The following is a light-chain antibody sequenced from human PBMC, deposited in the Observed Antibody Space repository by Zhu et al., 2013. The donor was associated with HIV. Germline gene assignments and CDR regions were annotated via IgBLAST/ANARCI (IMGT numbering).Light chain of an antibody. CDR1: QSVSSNY. Sequence: EIVLTQSPGTLSLSPGERATLSCRASQSVSSNYLAWYQQKPGLAPRLLIYGASTRATGIPDRFSGSGSGTDFTLTISRLEPEDFAVYYCQQRSNWPPYSFGQGTKLEIK. CDR3: QQRSNWPPYS. J-gene: IGKJ2*03. CDR2: GAS. V-gene: IGKV3D-20*02.